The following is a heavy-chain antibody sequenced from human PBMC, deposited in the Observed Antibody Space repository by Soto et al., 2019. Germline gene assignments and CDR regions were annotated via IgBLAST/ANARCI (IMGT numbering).Heavy chain of an antibody. D-gene: IGHD3-22*01. Sequence: GGSLRLSCAASGFTFSSYAMSWVRQAPGKGLEWVSAISGSGGSTYYADSVKGRFTISRDNSKNTLYLQMNSLRAEDTAVYYCAKRFGHLRITMIASVGAFDIWGQGTMVTVSS. CDR3: AKRFGHLRITMIASVGAFDI. CDR1: GFTFSSYA. J-gene: IGHJ3*02. CDR2: ISGSGGST. V-gene: IGHV3-23*01.